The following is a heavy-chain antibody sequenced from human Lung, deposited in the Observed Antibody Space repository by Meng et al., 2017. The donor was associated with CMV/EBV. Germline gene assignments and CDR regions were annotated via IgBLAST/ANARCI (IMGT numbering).Heavy chain of an antibody. D-gene: IGHD3-22*01. J-gene: IGHJ4*02. Sequence: EXQLVEXXXGWVQPGXSLRFSXAASGFTFSSYAMSWVRQAPGKGLEWVSAISGSGGSTYYADSVKGRFTISRDNSKNTLYLQMNSLRAEDTAVYYCAATHYYDSSGYFDYWGQGTLVTVSS. CDR3: AATHYYDSSGYFDY. CDR2: ISGSGGST. V-gene: IGHV3-23*04. CDR1: GFTFSSYA.